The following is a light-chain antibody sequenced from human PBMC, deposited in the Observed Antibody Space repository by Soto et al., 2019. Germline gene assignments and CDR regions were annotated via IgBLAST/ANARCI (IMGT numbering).Light chain of an antibody. CDR2: KAS. Sequence: DIQVTKSPSTLSASVGDRVTITSRASQSISSWVAWYQQKPGKAPKLLIYKASSLESGVPSRFSGSGSGTEFTLTISSLQPDDFATYYCQQYNSYSRKFGQGTKVDIK. J-gene: IGKJ1*01. CDR1: QSISSW. CDR3: QQYNSYSRK. V-gene: IGKV1-5*03.